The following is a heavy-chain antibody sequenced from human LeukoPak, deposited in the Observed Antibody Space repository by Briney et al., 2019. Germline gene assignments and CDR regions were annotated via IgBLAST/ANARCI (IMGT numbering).Heavy chain of an antibody. Sequence: GGSLRLSCAASGFTFSNYAMSWVRQAPGKGLEWVSTINDRGIATYYADSVKGRLTISRDNSKNTLYLQLNSLRAEDTAVYYCARIYLGSSGWYYFDYWGQGTLVTVSS. CDR2: INDRGIAT. D-gene: IGHD6-19*01. J-gene: IGHJ4*02. V-gene: IGHV3-23*01. CDR1: GFTFSNYA. CDR3: ARIYLGSSGWYYFDY.